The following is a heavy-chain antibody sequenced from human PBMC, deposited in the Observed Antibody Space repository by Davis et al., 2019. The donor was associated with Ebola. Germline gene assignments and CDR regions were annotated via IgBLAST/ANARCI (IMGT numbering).Heavy chain of an antibody. V-gene: IGHV3-73*01. CDR3: TTKRRDYYDSRAYYYYYYGVDV. Sequence: PGGSLRLSCAASGFTFSGSAMHWVRQASGKGLEWVGRIRSKANSYATAYAASVKGRFTISRDDSKNTLYLQMNSLKTEDTAVYYCTTKRRDYYDSRAYYYYYYGVDVWGQGTTVTVSS. CDR1: GFTFSGSA. J-gene: IGHJ6*02. CDR2: IRSKANSYAT. D-gene: IGHD3-22*01.